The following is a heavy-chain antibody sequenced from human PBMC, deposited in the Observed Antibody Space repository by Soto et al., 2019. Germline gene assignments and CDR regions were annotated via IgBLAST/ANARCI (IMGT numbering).Heavy chain of an antibody. CDR2: ISGSGGST. Sequence: EVQLLESGGGLVQPGGSLRLSCAASGFTFSSYAMSWVRQAPGKGLEWVSAISGSGGSTYYADSVKDRFTISRDNSKNTLYLQLNSLRAEDTAVYYCAKDGHYYGSGSYEDYWGQGTLVTVSS. CDR3: AKDGHYYGSGSYEDY. V-gene: IGHV3-23*01. J-gene: IGHJ4*02. D-gene: IGHD3-10*01. CDR1: GFTFSSYA.